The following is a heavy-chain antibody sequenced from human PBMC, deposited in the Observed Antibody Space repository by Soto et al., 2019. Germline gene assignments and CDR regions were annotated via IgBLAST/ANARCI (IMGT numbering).Heavy chain of an antibody. CDR2: IYYSGST. V-gene: IGHV4-59*08. CDR1: GGSISSYY. J-gene: IGHJ4*02. D-gene: IGHD6-6*01. CDR3: ARTSYSSSSSYDY. Sequence: SETLSLTCTVSGGSISSYYWSWIRQPPGKGLEWIGYIYYSGSTNYNPSLKSRVTISVDTSKNQFSLKLSSVTAADTAVYYCARTSYSSSSSYDYWGQGTLVTVSS.